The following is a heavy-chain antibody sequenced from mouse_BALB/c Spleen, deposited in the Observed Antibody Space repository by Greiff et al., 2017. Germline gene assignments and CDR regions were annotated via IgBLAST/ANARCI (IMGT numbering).Heavy chain of an antibody. CDR3: ARGNYYGSSLGAMDY. J-gene: IGHJ4*01. V-gene: IGHV3-1*02. CDR1: GYSITSGYS. Sequence: EVKLQESGPDLVKPSQSLSLTCTVTGYSITSGYSWHWIRQFPGNKLEWMGYIHYSGSTNYNPSLKSRISITRDTSKNQFFLQLNSVTTEDTATYYCARGNYYGSSLGAMDYWGQGTSVTVSS. CDR2: IHYSGST. D-gene: IGHD1-1*01.